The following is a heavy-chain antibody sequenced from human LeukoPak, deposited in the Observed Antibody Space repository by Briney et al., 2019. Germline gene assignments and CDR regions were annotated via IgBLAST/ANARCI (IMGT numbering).Heavy chain of an antibody. D-gene: IGHD3-22*01. CDR1: GFTFTNYA. Sequence: GGSLRLSCAASGFTFTNYAMSWVRQAPGKGLEWVSSISSSSSYIYYADSVKGRFTISRDDAKNSLYLQMNSLRAEDTAVYYCARVVYYDSSGYNYWGQGTLVTVSS. CDR3: ARVVYYDSSGYNY. V-gene: IGHV3-21*01. CDR2: ISSSSSYI. J-gene: IGHJ4*02.